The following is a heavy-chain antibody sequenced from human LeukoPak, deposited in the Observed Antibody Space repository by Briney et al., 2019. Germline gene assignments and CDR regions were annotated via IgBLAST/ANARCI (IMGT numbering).Heavy chain of an antibody. Sequence: ASVKVSCKVSGYTFTSYGISWVRQAPGQGLEWMGWISAYNGNTNYAQKLQGRVTMTTDTSTSTAYMELRSLRSDDTAVYYCAVTYYYDSSGYPRGMDVWGQGTTVTVSS. CDR3: AVTYYYDSSGYPRGMDV. CDR2: ISAYNGNT. D-gene: IGHD3-22*01. V-gene: IGHV1-18*01. CDR1: GYTFTSYG. J-gene: IGHJ6*02.